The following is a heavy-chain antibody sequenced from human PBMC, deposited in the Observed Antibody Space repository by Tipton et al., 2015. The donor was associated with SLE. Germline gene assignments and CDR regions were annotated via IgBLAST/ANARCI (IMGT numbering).Heavy chain of an antibody. V-gene: IGHV4-34*01. CDR2: INHSGST. CDR1: GGSFSGYY. D-gene: IGHD3-16*01. Sequence: TLSLTCAVYGGSFSGYYWSWIRQPPGKGLEWIGEINHSGSTNYNPSLKSRVTISVDTSKNQFSLKLSSVTAADTAVYYCARLPDSWYPLRGNYYYGMDVWGQGTTVTVSS. CDR3: ARLPDSWYPLRGNYYYGMDV. J-gene: IGHJ6*02.